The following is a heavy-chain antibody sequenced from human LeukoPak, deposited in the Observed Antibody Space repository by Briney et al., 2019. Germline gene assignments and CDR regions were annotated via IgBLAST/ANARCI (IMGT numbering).Heavy chain of an antibody. Sequence: SETLSLTCTVSGGSISSYYWSWIRQPPGKGLEWIGYIYYSGSTNYSPSLKSRVTISVDTSKNQFSLKLSSVTAADTAVYYCARHRAAALLSGGYDPWGQGTLVTVSS. CDR1: GGSISSYY. CDR3: ARHRAAALLSGGYDP. D-gene: IGHD6-13*01. CDR2: IYYSGST. J-gene: IGHJ5*02. V-gene: IGHV4-59*08.